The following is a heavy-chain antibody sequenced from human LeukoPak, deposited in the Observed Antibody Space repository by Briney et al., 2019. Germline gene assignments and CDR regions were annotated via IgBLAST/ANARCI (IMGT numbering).Heavy chain of an antibody. D-gene: IGHD2-15*01. V-gene: IGHV4-34*01. CDR3: ARVGCTGGTCYSRHFDF. CDR1: GGSFSGYY. J-gene: IGHJ4*02. CDR2: NNQSGSR. Sequence: PETLSLTCAVPGGSFSGYYWSWIRHPPEKGLEWIAENNQSGSRNYNPAHKSRVSISVATSKNQFSLNLNSVSAGDAAVYDCARVGCTGGTCYSRHFDFWGQGTLVTVSS.